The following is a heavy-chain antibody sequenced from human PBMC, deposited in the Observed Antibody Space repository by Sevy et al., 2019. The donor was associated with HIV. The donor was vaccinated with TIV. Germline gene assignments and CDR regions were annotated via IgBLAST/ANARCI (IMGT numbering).Heavy chain of an antibody. D-gene: IGHD1-26*01. J-gene: IGHJ1*01. CDR2: TSYDGSHK. V-gene: IGHV3-30*04. Sequence: GGSLRLSCAASGFIFSNFAMHGVRQAPGKGLEWVAVTSYDGSHKYYADSVKGRFTVSRDNSRNILSLEMNSLRRDDTAVYYCARGENNDEFFQYWGQGTLVTVSS. CDR1: GFIFSNFA. CDR3: ARGENNDEFFQY.